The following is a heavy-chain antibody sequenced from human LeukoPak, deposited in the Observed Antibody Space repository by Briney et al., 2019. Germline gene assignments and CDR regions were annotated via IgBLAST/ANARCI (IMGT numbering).Heavy chain of an antibody. Sequence: GASVTLSCKASGYTFSGYYLRWVRQAPGQGLEWMGWINPNGSDTGYAQSFQGRVTMTRDTSIRTIYMEIYMELTGLRFDDTALYYCARWDGYSSSPDYWGQGTLVTVSS. V-gene: IGHV1-2*02. CDR3: ARWDGYSSSPDY. D-gene: IGHD6-13*01. CDR1: GYTFSGYY. CDR2: INPNGSDT. J-gene: IGHJ4*02.